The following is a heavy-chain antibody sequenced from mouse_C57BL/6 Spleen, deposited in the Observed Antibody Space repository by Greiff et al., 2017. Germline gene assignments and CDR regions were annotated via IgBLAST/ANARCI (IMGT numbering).Heavy chain of an antibody. D-gene: IGHD2-3*01. Sequence: VKVVESGPELVKPGASVKISCKASGYAFSSSWMNWVKQRPGKGLEWIGRIYPGDGDTNYNGKFKGKATLTADKSSSTAYMQLSSLTSEDSAVYFWAAFYDGGTWFAYWGQGTLVTVSA. CDR2: IYPGDGDT. J-gene: IGHJ3*01. CDR3: AAFYDGGTWFAY. V-gene: IGHV1-82*01. CDR1: GYAFSSSW.